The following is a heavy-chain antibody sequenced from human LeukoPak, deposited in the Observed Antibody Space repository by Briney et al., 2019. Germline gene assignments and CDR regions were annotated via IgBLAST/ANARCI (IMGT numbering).Heavy chain of an antibody. CDR1: GFTFSDYY. CDR3: ARGRGITMIVVARRWFDP. CDR2: INHSGST. J-gene: IGHJ5*02. V-gene: IGHV4-34*01. D-gene: IGHD3-22*01. Sequence: GSLRLSCAASGFTFSDYYMSWIRQPPGKGLEWIGEINHSGSTNYNPSLKSRVTISVDTSKNQFSLKLSSVTAADTAVYYCARGRGITMIVVARRWFDPWGQGTLVTVSS.